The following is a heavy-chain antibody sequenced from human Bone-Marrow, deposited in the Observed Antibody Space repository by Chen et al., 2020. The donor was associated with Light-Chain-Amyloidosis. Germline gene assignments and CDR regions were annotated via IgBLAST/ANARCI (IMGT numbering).Heavy chain of an antibody. CDR1: YW. D-gene: IGHD2-2*01. J-gene: IGHJ4*02. Sequence: YWMSWVRQAPGKGLEWVANINEDGSEIYYVDSVKGRFTISRDNAKNSLYLQMNSLRAEDTAVYYCARDVLCSSSNTCNDYWGQGTLVTVSS. CDR2: INEDGSEI. V-gene: IGHV3-7*05. CDR3: ARDVLCSSSNTCNDY.